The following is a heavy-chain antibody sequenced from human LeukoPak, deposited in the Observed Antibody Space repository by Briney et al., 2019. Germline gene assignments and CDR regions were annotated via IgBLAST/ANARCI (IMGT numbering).Heavy chain of an antibody. CDR1: GYTFTSYY. CDR3: AREPREGGYSYGPTTNYGMDV. D-gene: IGHD5-18*01. V-gene: IGHV1-46*01. J-gene: IGHJ6*02. CDR2: INPSGGST. Sequence: ASLTVSCKASGYTFTSYYMHWVRQAPGQGLEWMGIINPSGGSTSYAQKFQGRVTMTRDTSTSTVYTELSSLRSEDTAVYYCAREPREGGYSYGPTTNYGMDVWGQGTTVTVSS.